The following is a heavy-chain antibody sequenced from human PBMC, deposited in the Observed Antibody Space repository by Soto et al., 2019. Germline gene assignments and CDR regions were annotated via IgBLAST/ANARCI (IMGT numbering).Heavy chain of an antibody. Sequence: QVQLVQSGAEVKKPGSSVKVSCKSSGGTFSSYTISWVRQAPGQGLEWMGRIIPILGIANYAQKFQGRVTITADKSPSTAYMELSSLRSEDTAVYYCARVVDDYGALDYFDYWGQGPLVTVSS. CDR2: IIPILGIA. D-gene: IGHD4-17*01. V-gene: IGHV1-69*02. CDR1: GGTFSSYT. CDR3: ARVVDDYGALDYFDY. J-gene: IGHJ4*02.